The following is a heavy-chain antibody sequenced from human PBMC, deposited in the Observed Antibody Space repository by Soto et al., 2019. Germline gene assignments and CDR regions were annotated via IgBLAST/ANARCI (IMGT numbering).Heavy chain of an antibody. J-gene: IGHJ3*02. V-gene: IGHV5-51*01. Sequence: GESLKISCKGSGYIFTAYWIGWVRQMPGKGLEWMGIIYPGDSDPRYSPSLQGQVTISADKSINTAYLQWSSLKAADTAMYYCATQMATSQDAFGIWGLGTMVTVSS. CDR2: IYPGDSDP. CDR3: ATQMATSQDAFGI. CDR1: GYIFTAYW.